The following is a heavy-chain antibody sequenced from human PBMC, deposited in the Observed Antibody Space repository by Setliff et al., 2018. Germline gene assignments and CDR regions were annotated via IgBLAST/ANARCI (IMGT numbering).Heavy chain of an antibody. CDR2: INHRGST. J-gene: IGHJ4*02. V-gene: IGHV4-34*01. CDR3: ARCGYNYGPIDC. Sequence: SETLSLTCAAYGGTFSDYHWTWIRQSPEKGLEWIGEINHRGSTNYNPSLKSRVTISIDTSKNQFSLNLSSVTAADTAVYFCARCGYNYGPIDCWGQGTLVTVSS. CDR1: GGTFSDYH. D-gene: IGHD5-18*01.